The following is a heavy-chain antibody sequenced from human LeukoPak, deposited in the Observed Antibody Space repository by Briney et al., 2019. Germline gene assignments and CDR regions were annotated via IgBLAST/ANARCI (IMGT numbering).Heavy chain of an antibody. D-gene: IGHD2-15*01. J-gene: IGHJ4*02. CDR2: IWYDGSNT. V-gene: IGHV3-33*06. CDR3: AKDKGRYLDYYFDY. CDR1: GFTFSSYG. Sequence: GGSLRLSCAASGFTFSSYGMHWVRQAPGKGLEWVAVIWYDGSNTYYADSVKGRFTISRDNSKNTLYLQMNSLRAEDTAVYYCAKDKGRYLDYYFDYWGQGTLATVSS.